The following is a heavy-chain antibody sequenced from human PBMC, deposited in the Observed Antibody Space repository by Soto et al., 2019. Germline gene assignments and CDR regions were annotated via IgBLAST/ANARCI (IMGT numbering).Heavy chain of an antibody. CDR1: GGTFSSYA. CDR2: IIPISDTT. Sequence: QVQLVQSGAEVKKPGSSVKVSCKASGGTFSSYAISWVRQAPGQGLEWMGGIIPISDTTNYAQKFQGRVKINADESTSKAYMELSSLRSEDTAVYYCARSQGSSTSLENYYYYYYGMDVWGQGTTVTVSS. D-gene: IGHD2-2*01. V-gene: IGHV1-69*01. CDR3: ARSQGSSTSLENYYYYYYGMDV. J-gene: IGHJ6*02.